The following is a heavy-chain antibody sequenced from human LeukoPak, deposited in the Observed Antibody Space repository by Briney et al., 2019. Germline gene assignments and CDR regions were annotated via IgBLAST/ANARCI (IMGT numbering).Heavy chain of an antibody. J-gene: IGHJ4*02. D-gene: IGHD3-22*01. CDR3: AKDPITMIVVVNYSDY. CDR1: GFTFSSYA. Sequence: RPGGSLRLSCAASGFTFSSYAMSWVRQAAGKGREWDSAISGSGGSTYYADSVKGRFTISRDNSKNTLYLQMNSMRAEDTAVYYCAKDPITMIVVVNYSDYWGQGTLVTVSS. V-gene: IGHV3-23*01. CDR2: ISGSGGST.